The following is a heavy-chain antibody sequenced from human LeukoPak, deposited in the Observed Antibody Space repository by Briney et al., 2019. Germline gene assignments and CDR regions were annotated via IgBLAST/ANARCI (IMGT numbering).Heavy chain of an antibody. CDR1: GFTFNSYA. D-gene: IGHD6-19*01. Sequence: GGSLRLSCAASGFTFNSYAMSWVRQAPGKGLEWVSAISGSGGSTYYADSVKGRFTISRDNSKNTLYLQMNSLRAEDTAVYYSAKVARSTVAGNIDYWGQGTLVTVSS. CDR3: AKVARSTVAGNIDY. J-gene: IGHJ4*02. V-gene: IGHV3-23*01. CDR2: ISGSGGST.